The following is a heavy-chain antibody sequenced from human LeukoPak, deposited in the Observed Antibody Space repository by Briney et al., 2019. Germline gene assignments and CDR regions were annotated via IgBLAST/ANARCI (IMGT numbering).Heavy chain of an antibody. CDR2: ISFDGSNK. Sequence: PGRSLRLSCAASGFTFSSYNMRWVRQAPGKGLEWVAVISFDGSNKYYADSVKGRFTISRDNSKNTLYLQMNSLRAEDTAVYYCANIAVNKNYNFDYWGQGTLVTVSS. CDR1: GFTFSSYN. J-gene: IGHJ4*02. D-gene: IGHD6-19*01. V-gene: IGHV3-30*18. CDR3: ANIAVNKNYNFDY.